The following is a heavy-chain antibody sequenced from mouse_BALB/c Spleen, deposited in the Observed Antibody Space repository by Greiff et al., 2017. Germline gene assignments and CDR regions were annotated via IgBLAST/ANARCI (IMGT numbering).Heavy chain of an antibody. D-gene: IGHD2-1*01. V-gene: IGHV5-12-1*01. Sequence: EVKLMESGGGLVKPGGSLKLSCAASGFAFSSYDMSWVRQTPEKRLEWVAYISNGGGSTYYPDTVKGRFTISRDNAKNTLYLQMSSLKSEDTAMYYCARQSGNYVGYAMDYWGQGTSVTVSS. CDR3: ARQSGNYVGYAMDY. CDR2: ISNGGGST. J-gene: IGHJ4*01. CDR1: GFAFSSYD.